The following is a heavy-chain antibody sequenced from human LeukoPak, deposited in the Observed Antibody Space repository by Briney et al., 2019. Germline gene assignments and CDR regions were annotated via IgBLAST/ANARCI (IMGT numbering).Heavy chain of an antibody. D-gene: IGHD2-2*01. CDR3: ARVPSSYYYGMDV. J-gene: IGHJ6*02. CDR1: GYTLTELS. Sequence: ASVKVSCKVSGYTLTELSMHWVRQAPGKGLEWMGIINPSDGSTNYAQKFQGRVTMTRDTSTSTVYMELSSLKSEDTAVYCCARVPSSYYYGMDVWGQGTTVTVSS. V-gene: IGHV1-46*01. CDR2: INPSDGST.